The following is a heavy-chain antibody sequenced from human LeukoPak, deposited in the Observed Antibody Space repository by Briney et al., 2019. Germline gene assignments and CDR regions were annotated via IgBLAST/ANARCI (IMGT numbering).Heavy chain of an antibody. CDR2: ISGSSTHT. V-gene: IGHV3-11*03. D-gene: IGHD2-2*01. CDR1: GFTFSDYY. J-gene: IGHJ4*02. Sequence: AGGSLRLSCAASGFTFSDYYMSWIRQAPGKGLEWVSYISGSSTHTNYADSVKGRFTISRDNAKKSLYLQMNSLRAEDTAVYYCATPGLLGYCSSAICAPPGYWGQGTLVTVSS. CDR3: ATPGLLGYCSSAICAPPGY.